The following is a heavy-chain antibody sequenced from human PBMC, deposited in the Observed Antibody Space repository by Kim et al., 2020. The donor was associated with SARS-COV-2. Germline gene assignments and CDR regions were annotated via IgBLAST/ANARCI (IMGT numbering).Heavy chain of an antibody. V-gene: IGHV3-21*01. CDR3: ASGTSYCSGGSCSTGDY. D-gene: IGHD2-15*01. CDR2: ISSSSSYI. Sequence: GGSLRLSCAASGFTFSSYSMNWVRQAPGKGLEWVSSISSSSSYIYYADSVKGRFTISRDNAKNSLYLQVNSLRAEDTAVYYCASGTSYCSGGSCSTGDYWGQGTLVTVSS. CDR1: GFTFSSYS. J-gene: IGHJ4*02.